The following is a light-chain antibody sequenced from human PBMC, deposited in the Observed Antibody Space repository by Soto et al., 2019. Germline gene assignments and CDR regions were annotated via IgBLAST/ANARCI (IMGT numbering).Light chain of an antibody. J-gene: IGKJ3*01. V-gene: IGKV1-12*01. CDR2: ASS. Sequence: DIPMTQSSSSVSASVGDRVTITCRASQDILSWLAWYQQKPGEAPRLLIYASSNLQSGVPSRFSGSGYGTDFTLTISSLQPEDFATYYCQQANSFPITFGPGTRLDIK. CDR3: QQANSFPIT. CDR1: QDILSW.